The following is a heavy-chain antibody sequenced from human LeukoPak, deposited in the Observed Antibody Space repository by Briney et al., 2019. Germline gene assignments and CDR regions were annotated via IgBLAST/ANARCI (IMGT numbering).Heavy chain of an antibody. Sequence: GGSLRLSCAASGFTFTSYWMSWVRQSPGKGLEWVASTKPDGSKEYYVDSVKGRFIISRDNAKNSLFLQMNSLRVDDTAVYYCAAPSAYAFDYWGQGTVVTVSS. CDR3: AAPSAYAFDY. V-gene: IGHV3-7*01. J-gene: IGHJ4*02. CDR1: GFTFTSYW. CDR2: TKPDGSKE. D-gene: IGHD5-12*01.